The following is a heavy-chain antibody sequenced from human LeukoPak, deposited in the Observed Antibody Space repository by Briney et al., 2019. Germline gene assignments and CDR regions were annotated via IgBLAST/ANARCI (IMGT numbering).Heavy chain of an antibody. CDR3: GKRDSASDY. V-gene: IGHV3-30*02. J-gene: IGHJ4*02. D-gene: IGHD1-26*01. Sequence: GGSLRLSCVASGFMFSDYGMHWVRQAPGKGLEWVAFIRSDGSGEYYTGSVKGRFTISRDNSKNTLYVQMNSLRLEDTAVYYCGKRDSASDYWGQGTLVTVSS. CDR2: IRSDGSGE. CDR1: GFMFSDYG.